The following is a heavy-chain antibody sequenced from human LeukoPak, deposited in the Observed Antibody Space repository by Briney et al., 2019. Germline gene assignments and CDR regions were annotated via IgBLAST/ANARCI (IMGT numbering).Heavy chain of an antibody. CDR2: ISPDGSVK. Sequence: GGSLRLSCAASGFSFTSSWMTWVRQAPGKGLEWVANISPDGSVKNHVASVKGRLTISRDNAKTTLYLQMNSLSAEDTAVYYCARDLNWGDFDYWGQGTLDTVSS. CDR1: GFSFTSSW. CDR3: ARDLNWGDFDY. V-gene: IGHV3-7*01. J-gene: IGHJ4*02. D-gene: IGHD7-27*01.